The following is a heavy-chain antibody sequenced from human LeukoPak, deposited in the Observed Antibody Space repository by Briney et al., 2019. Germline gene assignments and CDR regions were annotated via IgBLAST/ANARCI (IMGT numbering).Heavy chain of an antibody. V-gene: IGHV3-21*04. Sequence: PGGSLRLSCAASGFTFSSYSMNWVRQAPGKGLEWVSSISSSSSYIYYADSVKGRFTISRDNSKNTLYLQMNSLRAEDTAVYYCAKTPTPYCSGGSCYNQHFDYWGQGTLVTVSS. D-gene: IGHD2-15*01. CDR3: AKTPTPYCSGGSCYNQHFDY. J-gene: IGHJ4*02. CDR1: GFTFSSYS. CDR2: ISSSSSYI.